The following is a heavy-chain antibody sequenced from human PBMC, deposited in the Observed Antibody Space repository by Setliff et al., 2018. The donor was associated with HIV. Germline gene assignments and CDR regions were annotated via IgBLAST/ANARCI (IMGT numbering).Heavy chain of an antibody. CDR3: ARAYSSGRYDAFDI. V-gene: IGHV4-31*03. J-gene: IGHJ3*02. Sequence: SETLSLTCTVSGGSISSGAYYWSWVRQHPGKGLEWIGHIYFSGSTYSNPSLKSRVTISVDTSKNQFSLKLSSVTAADTAVYYCARAYSSGRYDAFDIWGQGTMVTVSS. D-gene: IGHD6-19*01. CDR1: GGSISSGAYY. CDR2: IYFSGST.